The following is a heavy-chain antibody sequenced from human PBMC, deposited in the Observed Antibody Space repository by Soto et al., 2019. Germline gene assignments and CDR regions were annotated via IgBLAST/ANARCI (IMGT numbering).Heavy chain of an antibody. V-gene: IGHV1-58*01. J-gene: IGHJ6*02. CDR2: VVVGSGNT. CDR3: AATFPYYYGSGSPSYYYGMDV. CDR1: GFTFTSSA. D-gene: IGHD3-10*01. Sequence: SGFTFTSSAVQWVRQARGQRLEWIGWVVVGSGNTNYAQKFQERVTITRDMSTSTAYMELSSLRSEDTAVYYCAATFPYYYGSGSPSYYYGMDVWGQGTTVTVSS.